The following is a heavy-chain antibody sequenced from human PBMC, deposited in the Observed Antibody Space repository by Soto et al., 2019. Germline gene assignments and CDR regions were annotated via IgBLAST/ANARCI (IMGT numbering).Heavy chain of an antibody. D-gene: IGHD3-3*01. V-gene: IGHV3-23*01. J-gene: IGHJ6*02. CDR3: AKSVYYFWSGYFTILYYYYYGMDV. Sequence: PGGSLRLSCAASGFTFSSYAMSWVRQAPGKGLEWVSAISGSGGSTYYADSVKGRFTISRDNSKNTLYLQMNSLRAEDTAVYYCAKSVYYFWSGYFTILYYYYYGMDVWGQGTTVTVSS. CDR1: GFTFSSYA. CDR2: ISGSGGST.